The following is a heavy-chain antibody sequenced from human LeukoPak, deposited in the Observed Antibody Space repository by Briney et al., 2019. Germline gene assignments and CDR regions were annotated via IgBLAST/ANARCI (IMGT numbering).Heavy chain of an antibody. J-gene: IGHJ6*03. Sequence: ASVKVSCKASGYTFTSYDINWVRQATGQGLEWMGWMNPNSGNTGYAQKFQGRVTITRITSISTAYMELSSLRSEDTAVYYCARAITMVRGVIDWFYYYYMDVWGKGTTVTVSS. D-gene: IGHD3-10*01. CDR3: ARAITMVRGVIDWFYYYYMDV. CDR2: MNPNSGNT. CDR1: GYTFTSYD. V-gene: IGHV1-8*03.